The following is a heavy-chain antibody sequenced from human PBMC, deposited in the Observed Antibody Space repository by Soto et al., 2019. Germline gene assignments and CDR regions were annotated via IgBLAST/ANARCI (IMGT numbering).Heavy chain of an antibody. CDR2: ISGSGGST. J-gene: IGHJ3*02. D-gene: IGHD3-22*01. CDR3: AKDRSGNYYDSSGYDAFDI. V-gene: IGHV3-23*01. CDR1: GFTFSSYA. Sequence: GGSLRLSCAASGFTFSSYAMSWVRQAPGKGLEWVSAISGSGGSTYYADSVKGRFTISRDNSKNTLYLQMNSLRAEDTAVYYCAKDRSGNYYDSSGYDAFDIWGQGTMVPVSS.